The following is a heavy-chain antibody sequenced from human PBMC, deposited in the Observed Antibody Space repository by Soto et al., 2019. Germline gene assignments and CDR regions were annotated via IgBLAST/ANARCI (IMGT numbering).Heavy chain of an antibody. CDR3: AKGMELYSDGWFPFFDY. V-gene: IGHV3-23*01. J-gene: IGHJ4*02. CDR1: GFTFSNYG. CDR2: ISGNGDST. D-gene: IGHD6-19*01. Sequence: GGSLRLSCAASGFTFSNYGMTWVRQAPGKGLEWVSGISGNGDSTYYADSVKGRFTISWDNSKNTLYLQMNSLRAEDTAVYYCAKGMELYSDGWFPFFDYWGQGTLVTVSS.